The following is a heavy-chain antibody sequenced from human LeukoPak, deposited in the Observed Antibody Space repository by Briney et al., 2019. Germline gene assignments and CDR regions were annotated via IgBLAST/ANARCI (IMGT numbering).Heavy chain of an antibody. J-gene: IGHJ4*02. V-gene: IGHV4-59*01. D-gene: IGHD5-18*01. Sequence: PSETLSLTCTVSGGSISSYYWSWIRQPPGKGLEWIGYIYYSGSTNYNPSLKSRVTISVDTSKNQFSLKLSSVTAADTAVYYCARDMDTAMVGGFDYWGQGTLVTVSS. CDR3: ARDMDTAMVGGFDY. CDR1: GGSISSYY. CDR2: IYYSGST.